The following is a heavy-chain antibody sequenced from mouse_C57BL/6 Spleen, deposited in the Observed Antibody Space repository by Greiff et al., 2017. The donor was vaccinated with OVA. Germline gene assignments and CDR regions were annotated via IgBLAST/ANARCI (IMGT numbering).Heavy chain of an antibody. J-gene: IGHJ1*03. CDR1: GYTFTSYW. CDR2: IHPNSGST. D-gene: IGHD4-1*01. CDR3: AREVTGTRKYFDV. V-gene: IGHV1-64*01. Sequence: QVQLQQPGAELVKPGASVKLSCKASGYTFTSYWMHWVKQRPGQGLEWIGMIHPNSGSTNYNEKFKSKATLTVDKSSSTAYMQLSSLTSEDSAVYYCAREVTGTRKYFDVWGTGTTVTVSS.